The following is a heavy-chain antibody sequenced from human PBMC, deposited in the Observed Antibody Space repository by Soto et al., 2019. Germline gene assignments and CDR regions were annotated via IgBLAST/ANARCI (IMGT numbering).Heavy chain of an antibody. V-gene: IGHV1-69*01. D-gene: IGHD2-21*01. CDR2: IIPIFGTA. Sequence: SVKVSCKASGGTFSSYAISWVRQAPVQGLEWMGGIIPIFGTANYAQKFQGRVTITADESTSTAYMELSSLRSEDTAVYYCARATSAHTYYYGMDVWGQGTTVTVSS. CDR1: GGTFSSYA. J-gene: IGHJ6*02. CDR3: ARATSAHTYYYGMDV.